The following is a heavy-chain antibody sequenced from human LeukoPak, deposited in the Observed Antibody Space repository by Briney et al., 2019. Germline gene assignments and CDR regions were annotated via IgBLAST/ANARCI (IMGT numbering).Heavy chain of an antibody. Sequence: PVKVSCKASGGTFSSYAISWVRQAPGQGLEWMGGIIPIFGTAIYAQKFQGRVTMTEDTSTDTAYMELSSLRSEDTAVYYCAINLRHYDILTGYSHLFDYWGQGTLVTVSS. CDR1: GGTFSSYA. J-gene: IGHJ4*02. CDR3: AINLRHYDILTGYSHLFDY. D-gene: IGHD3-9*01. V-gene: IGHV1-69*06. CDR2: IIPIFGTA.